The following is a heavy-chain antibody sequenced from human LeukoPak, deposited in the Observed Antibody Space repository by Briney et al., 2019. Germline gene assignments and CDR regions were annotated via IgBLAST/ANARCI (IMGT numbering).Heavy chain of an antibody. CDR2: IYYSGST. V-gene: IGHV4-39*01. J-gene: IGHJ4*02. CDR1: GGSISRSSYY. Sequence: SSETLSLTCTVSGGSISRSSYYWGWIRQPPGKGLEWIGSIYYSGSTYYNPSLKSRVTISVDTSKNQFSLKLSSVTAADTAVYYCAVQTTKSRSVGGYWGQGTLVTVSS. D-gene: IGHD1-1*01. CDR3: AVQTTKSRSVGGY.